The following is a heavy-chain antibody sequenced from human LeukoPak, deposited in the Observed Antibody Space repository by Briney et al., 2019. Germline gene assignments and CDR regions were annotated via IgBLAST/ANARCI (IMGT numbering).Heavy chain of an antibody. J-gene: IGHJ4*01. V-gene: IGHV3-49*04. CDR3: AKGSFNPAFLDH. CDR1: GFNFGDYV. CDR2: IRSKVYGGSS. Sequence: GGSLRLSCATSGFNFGDYVMSWVRQAPGKGLEWVGSIRSKVYGGSSEYAASVRGRSIISRDDSKSTAYLEMLRLKTEDTGVYYCAKGSFNPAFLDHWGQGNLVIVSS. D-gene: IGHD1-26*01.